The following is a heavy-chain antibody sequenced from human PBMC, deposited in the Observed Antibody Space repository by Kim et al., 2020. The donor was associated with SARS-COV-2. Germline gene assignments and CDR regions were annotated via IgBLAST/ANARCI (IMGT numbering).Heavy chain of an antibody. Sequence: SETLSLTCTVSGGSISSSSYYWGWIRQPPGKGLEWIGSIYYSGSTYYNPSLKSRVTISVDTSKNQFSLKLSSVTAADTAVYYCARLSGGPEKSSRGEFDYWGQGTLVTVSS. J-gene: IGHJ4*02. V-gene: IGHV4-39*01. CDR3: ARLSGGPEKSSRGEFDY. D-gene: IGHD2-15*01. CDR2: IYYSGST. CDR1: GGSISSSSYY.